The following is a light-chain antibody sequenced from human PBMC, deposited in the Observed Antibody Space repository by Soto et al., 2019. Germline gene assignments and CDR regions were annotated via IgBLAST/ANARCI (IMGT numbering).Light chain of an antibody. V-gene: IGKV3-20*01. J-gene: IGKJ1*01. CDR2: GTS. CDR1: QSISSRN. CDR3: QQYGSSSWT. Sequence: EIVLTQSPGTLSLSPGERATLSCRASQSISSRNLAWYQQKPGQAPRLLIYGTSSRATGIPDRFSGSGSGTDFTLTISRLEPEDFAVYYCQQYGSSSWTFGQGTRWIS.